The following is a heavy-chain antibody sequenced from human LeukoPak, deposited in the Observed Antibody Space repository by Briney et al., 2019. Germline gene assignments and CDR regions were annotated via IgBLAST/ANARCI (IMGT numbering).Heavy chain of an antibody. J-gene: IGHJ4*02. V-gene: IGHV3-74*01. D-gene: IGHD5-18*01. Sequence: GGSLRLSCSASGFTFSSYWMHWVRQAPGKGLVWVSRINSDGSSTSHADSVKGRFTISRDNAKNTLYLQMNSLRAEDTAVYHCARGGAAMAYYWGQGTLVTVSS. CDR2: INSDGSST. CDR3: ARGGAAMAYY. CDR1: GFTFSSYW.